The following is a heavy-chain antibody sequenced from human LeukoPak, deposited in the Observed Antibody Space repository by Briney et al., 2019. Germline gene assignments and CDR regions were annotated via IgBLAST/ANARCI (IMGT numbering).Heavy chain of an antibody. J-gene: IGHJ5*02. CDR1: GYTFTGYY. Sequence: GASVKVSCKASGYTFTGYYVHWVRQAPGQGLGWLGWINPNSGDTNSAQNFQGRVTMTRDTSISTAYMELSRLKSDDTAIYYCAREHPNRQHLVRPKFDPWGQGTLVTVSS. CDR2: INPNSGDT. CDR3: AREHPNRQHLVRPKFDP. V-gene: IGHV1-2*02. D-gene: IGHD6-13*01.